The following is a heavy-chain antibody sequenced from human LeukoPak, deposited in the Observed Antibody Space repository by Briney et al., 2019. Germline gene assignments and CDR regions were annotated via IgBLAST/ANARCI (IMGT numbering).Heavy chain of an antibody. J-gene: IGHJ4*02. CDR2: IYYSGST. Sequence: SETLSLTCTVSSGSISSYYWSWIRQPPGKGLEWIGYIYYSGSTNYNPSLKSRVTISVDTSKNQFSLKLSSVTAAATAVNYCARGNGGNSVDPSVEIDYWGQGTLVTVSS. V-gene: IGHV4-59*01. CDR1: SGSISSYY. CDR3: ARGNGGNSVDPSVEIDY. D-gene: IGHD4-23*01.